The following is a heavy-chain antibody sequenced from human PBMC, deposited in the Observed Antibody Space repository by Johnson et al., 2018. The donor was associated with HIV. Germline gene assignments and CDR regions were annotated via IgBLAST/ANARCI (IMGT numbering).Heavy chain of an antibody. D-gene: IGHD2-2*01. CDR3: SIDPIFLGYWYHSSP. V-gene: IGHV3-15*01. CDR2: IKRKADGGTT. J-gene: IGHJ3*01. CDR1: GFTFTDAW. Sequence: EVQLVESGGGLVQPGGSLRLSCAVSGFTFTDAWMSWVRQAPGKGLEWVGRIKRKADGGTTDYAAPVKGRFSISRDDSKTTVYLQMNSLKTDDTAVYFCSIDPIFLGYWYHSSPWGQGTMVTVSS.